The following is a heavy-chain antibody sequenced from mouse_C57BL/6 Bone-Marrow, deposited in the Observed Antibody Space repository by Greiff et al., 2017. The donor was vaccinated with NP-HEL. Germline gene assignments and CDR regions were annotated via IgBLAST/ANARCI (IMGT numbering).Heavy chain of an antibody. CDR2: SRNKANDYTT. D-gene: IGHD1-1*01. Sequence: EVNLVESGGGLVQSGRSLRLSCATSGFTFSDFYMEWVRQAPGKGLEWIAASRNKANDYTTEYSASVKGRFIVSRDTSQSILYLQMNALRAEDTAIYYCARDAFITTGYFDVWGTGTTVTVSS. J-gene: IGHJ1*03. CDR3: ARDAFITTGYFDV. CDR1: GFTFSDFY. V-gene: IGHV7-1*01.